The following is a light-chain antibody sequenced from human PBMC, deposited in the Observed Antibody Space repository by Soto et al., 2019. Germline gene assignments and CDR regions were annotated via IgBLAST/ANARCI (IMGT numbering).Light chain of an antibody. Sequence: EIVMTPSPATLSVSPGSIAHLSCRASQSVSSNLAWYQQKPGQAPRLLIYGASTRATGIPARFSGSGSGTEFTLTISSLQSEDFAVYYCQQYNNWPLTFGQGTRLEIK. CDR3: QQYNNWPLT. V-gene: IGKV3-15*01. J-gene: IGKJ5*01. CDR2: GAS. CDR1: QSVSSN.